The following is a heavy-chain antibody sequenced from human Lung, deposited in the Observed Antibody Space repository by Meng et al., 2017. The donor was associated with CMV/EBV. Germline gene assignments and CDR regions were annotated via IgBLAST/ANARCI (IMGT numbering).Heavy chain of an antibody. CDR2: IYHSGST. CDR3: ARGSYYDILTGVYRGFDY. J-gene: IGHJ4*02. CDR1: STSVCHP. Sequence: STSVCHPWCCFRQPPGKRLEWIGYIYHSGSTYYHPSLKSRVTISVDRSKNQFSLKLSSVTAADTAVYYCARGSYYDILTGVYRGFDYWGQGTLVTVSS. V-gene: IGHV4-30-2*01. D-gene: IGHD3-9*01.